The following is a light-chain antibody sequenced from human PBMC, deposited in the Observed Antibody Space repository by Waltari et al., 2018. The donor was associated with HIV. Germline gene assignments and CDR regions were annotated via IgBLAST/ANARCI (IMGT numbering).Light chain of an antibody. CDR1: SSDIGSSPH. CDR3: SSYTSTSTLL. J-gene: IGLJ3*02. V-gene: IGLV2-14*01. Sequence: QSALTQPASVSGSLGQSITISCIGTSSDIGSSPHVSWYQHHPDKAPTLVIFDANARPSGVPFRFSGSKSGNTASLTISGLQAEDEADYYCSSYTSTSTLLFGGGTKVTVL. CDR2: DAN.